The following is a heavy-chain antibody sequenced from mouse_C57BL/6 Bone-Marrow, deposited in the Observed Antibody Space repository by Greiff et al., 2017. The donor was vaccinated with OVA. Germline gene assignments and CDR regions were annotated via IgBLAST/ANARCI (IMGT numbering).Heavy chain of an antibody. CDR2: IYPGSGST. V-gene: IGHV1-55*01. J-gene: IGHJ3*01. CDR3: ARYYYGSSYDWFAY. Sequence: QVQLKQPGAELVKPGASVKMSCKASGYTFTSYWITWVKQRPGQGLEWIGDIYPGSGSTNYNEKFKSKATLTVDTSSSTAYMQLSSLTSEDSAVYYCARYYYGSSYDWFAYWGQGTLVTVSA. D-gene: IGHD1-1*01. CDR1: GYTFTSYW.